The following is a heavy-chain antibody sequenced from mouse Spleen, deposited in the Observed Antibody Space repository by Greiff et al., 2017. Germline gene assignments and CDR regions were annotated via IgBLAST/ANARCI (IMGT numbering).Heavy chain of an antibody. Sequence: EVNVVESGGGLVKLGGSLKLSCSASGFTFSSYAMSWVRQTPEKRLEWVATISSGGGNTYYPDSVKGRFTISRDNAKNTLYLQMSSVKSEDTAMYSCARQPITTVDHYAMDYWGQGTSVTVSS. CDR1: GFTFSSYA. CDR3: ARQPITTVDHYAMDY. D-gene: IGHD1-1*01. J-gene: IGHJ4*01. CDR2: ISSGGGNT. V-gene: IGHV5-9*04.